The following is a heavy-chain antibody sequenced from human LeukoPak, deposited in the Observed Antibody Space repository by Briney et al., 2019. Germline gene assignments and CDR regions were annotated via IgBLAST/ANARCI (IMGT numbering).Heavy chain of an antibody. CDR2: ISAYNGNT. J-gene: IGHJ5*02. D-gene: IGHD6-13*01. V-gene: IGHV1-18*01. Sequence: ASVTVSFKASGYTFTSYGISWVRQAPGQGLEWMGWISAYNGNTNYAQKLQGRVTMTTDTSTSTAYMELRSLRSDDTAVYYCARVGAATGIPFSWFDPWGQGTLVTVSS. CDR3: ARVGAATGIPFSWFDP. CDR1: GYTFTSYG.